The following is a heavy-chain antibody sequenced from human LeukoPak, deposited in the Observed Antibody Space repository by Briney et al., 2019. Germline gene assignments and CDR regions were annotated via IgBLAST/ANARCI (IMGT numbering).Heavy chain of an antibody. Sequence: SETLSLTCTVSGGSITSYYWSWIRQPPGKGLEWIGYMYYSGTTNNNPSLKSRVTISVDTSKNQFSLKVRSVTAADTAVYYCARGLGWGATIFDYWGQGTLVTVSS. J-gene: IGHJ4*02. CDR1: GGSITSYY. V-gene: IGHV4-59*01. D-gene: IGHD1-26*01. CDR2: MYYSGTT. CDR3: ARGLGWGATIFDY.